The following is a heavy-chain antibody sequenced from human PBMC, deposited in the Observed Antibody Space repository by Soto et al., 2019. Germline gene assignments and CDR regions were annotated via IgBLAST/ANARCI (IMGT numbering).Heavy chain of an antibody. V-gene: IGHV3-23*01. CDR1: GFTFKNYA. Sequence: PGGSLRLSCVASGFTFKNYAMAWVRQAPGKGPEWVSCVTGDGGMTYYADSVKGRFSISRDNSKYIVFLQMNSLRAEDTALYFCTKMMGLTQGAFDIWGQGTMVTVSS. D-gene: IGHD1-20*01. CDR2: VTGDGGMT. J-gene: IGHJ3*02. CDR3: TKMMGLTQGAFDI.